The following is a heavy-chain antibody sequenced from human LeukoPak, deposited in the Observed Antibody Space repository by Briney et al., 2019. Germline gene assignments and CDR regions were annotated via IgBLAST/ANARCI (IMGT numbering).Heavy chain of an antibody. CDR1: GCIFTSYA. J-gene: IGHJ4*02. D-gene: IGHD1-26*01. CDR3: AKRGSKWDLDN. CDR2: ISYDGSNK. V-gene: IGHV3-33*05. Sequence: PGRSLRLSCAASGCIFTSYAMHWVHQAPGKGLEWVAVISYDGSNKYYADSVKGRFTISKETSKNILYLQMNSLRVEDTAIYYCAKRGSKWDLDNWGQGTLVTVSS.